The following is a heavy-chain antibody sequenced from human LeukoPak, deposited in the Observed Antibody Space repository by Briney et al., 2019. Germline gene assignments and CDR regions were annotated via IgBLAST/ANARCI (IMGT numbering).Heavy chain of an antibody. J-gene: IGHJ4*02. Sequence: GGSLRLSCAASGFTFSNYWMNWVRQAPGKGLEWVANIKEDGSEKYYVDSVKGRFTISRDNAKNSLCLQMNSLRAEDTAIYYCVRSGGYWGQGTLVTVSS. CDR2: IKEDGSEK. D-gene: IGHD1-26*01. CDR3: VRSGGY. CDR1: GFTFSNYW. V-gene: IGHV3-7*05.